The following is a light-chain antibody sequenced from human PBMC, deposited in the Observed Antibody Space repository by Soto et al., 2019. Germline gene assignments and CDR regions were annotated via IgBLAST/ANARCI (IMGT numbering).Light chain of an antibody. CDR2: DVS. Sequence: EVVLTQSPATLSLSPGETATLSCRASQSVSRSLAWYQQKPGQAPRLLIYDVSNRATDIPARFSGSGSGTDFTLTISSLEPEDFAIYYCQQRTNWPPSLTFGQGTKLEIK. CDR1: QSVSRS. V-gene: IGKV3-11*01. J-gene: IGKJ2*01. CDR3: QQRTNWPPSLT.